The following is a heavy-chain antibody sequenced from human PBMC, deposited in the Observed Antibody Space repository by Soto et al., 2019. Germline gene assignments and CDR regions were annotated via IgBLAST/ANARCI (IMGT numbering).Heavy chain of an antibody. V-gene: IGHV1-18*04. CDR1: GYTFTSYG. CDR3: ASHEHPRHRGGFDY. Sequence: QVQLVQSGAEVKKPGASVKVSCKASGYTFTSYGISWVRQAPGQGLEWMGWISAYNGNTNYAQKLQGRVTMTTDKPASTGYMELRSLGSDDRAVYYCASHEHPRHRGGFDYWGQGTLVTVSS. J-gene: IGHJ4*02. CDR2: ISAYNGNT.